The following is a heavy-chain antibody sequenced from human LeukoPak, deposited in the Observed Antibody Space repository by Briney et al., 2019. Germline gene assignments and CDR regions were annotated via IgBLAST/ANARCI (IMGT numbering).Heavy chain of an antibody. Sequence: PSETLSLTCSVSGGSISSYYWSWIRQPPGKGLEWIGYIYYSGSTYYNPSLKSRVTISVDTSKNQFSLKLSSVTAADTAVYYCARHRSIAVAGRYWYFDLWGRGTLVTVSS. CDR3: ARHRSIAVAGRYWYFDL. CDR2: IYYSGST. D-gene: IGHD6-19*01. J-gene: IGHJ2*01. V-gene: IGHV4-59*04. CDR1: GGSISSYY.